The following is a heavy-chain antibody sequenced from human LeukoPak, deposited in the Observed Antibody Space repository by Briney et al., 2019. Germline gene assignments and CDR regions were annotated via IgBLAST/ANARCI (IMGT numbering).Heavy chain of an antibody. D-gene: IGHD3-9*01. CDR1: GVSVTTTPYY. CDR2: VYSSGTT. CDR3: ARLPTGYPNWFDP. J-gene: IGHJ5*02. V-gene: IGHV4-39*01. Sequence: SETLSLTCTVSGVSVTTTPYYWAWIRQSPGKGLEWIGNVYSSGTTYYNPPFKSRVTISVDTSQNQFSLNLNSVTAADTAIYFCARLPTGYPNWFDPWGQGTRVTVSS.